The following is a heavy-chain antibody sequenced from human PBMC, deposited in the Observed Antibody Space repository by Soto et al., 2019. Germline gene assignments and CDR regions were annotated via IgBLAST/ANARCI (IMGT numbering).Heavy chain of an antibody. J-gene: IGHJ4*02. D-gene: IGHD2-21*01. V-gene: IGHV3-9*01. CDR1: GFNFDDYA. Sequence: PGGSLRLSCAASGFNFDDYAMHWVRQPPGKGLECVSGISWNTGTIGYADSVKGRFTISRDNAKNSLYLQMDSLRTEDTAFYYCSKNKDAIEGNCYDYWAQGTLVTVSS. CDR3: SKNKDAIEGNCYDY. CDR2: ISWNTGTI.